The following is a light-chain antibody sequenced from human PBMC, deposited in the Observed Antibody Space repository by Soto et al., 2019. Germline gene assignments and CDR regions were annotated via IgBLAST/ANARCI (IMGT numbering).Light chain of an antibody. J-gene: IGKJ3*01. V-gene: IGKV3-20*01. CDR2: GAS. Sequence: EIVLTQSPGTLSLSPGERATLSCRASQSVSSSYLAWYQQKPGQAPRLLIYGASSRATCIPDRFSGSGSGTDFTLTISRLEPEDFAVYYCQQYGSSLLTFGPGTKVDIK. CDR1: QSVSSSY. CDR3: QQYGSSLLT.